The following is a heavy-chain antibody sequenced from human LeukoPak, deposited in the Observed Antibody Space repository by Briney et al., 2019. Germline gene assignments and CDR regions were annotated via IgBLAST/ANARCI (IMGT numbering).Heavy chain of an antibody. CDR2: IRGSGGST. Sequence: GGSLRLSCAASGFTLSSYAMSWVRQAPGKGREWVSAIRGSGGSTYYADSVKGRFTISRDNSKNTLYLQMNSLSAEDTAVYYCAKSIRRGSYSFFDYWGQGTLVTVSS. CDR1: GFTLSSYA. V-gene: IGHV3-23*01. D-gene: IGHD1-26*01. CDR3: AKSIRRGSYSFFDY. J-gene: IGHJ4*02.